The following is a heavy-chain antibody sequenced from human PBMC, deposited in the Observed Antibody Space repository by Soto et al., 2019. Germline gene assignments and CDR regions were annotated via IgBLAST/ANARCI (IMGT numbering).Heavy chain of an antibody. Sequence: SVKVSCKASGGTFSSYTISWVRQAPGQGLEWMGRIIPILGIANYAQKFQGRVTITADKSTSTAYMELSSLRSEDTAVYYCARDLGYSYGSYCGQGTLVTVSS. V-gene: IGHV1-69*04. J-gene: IGHJ4*02. CDR2: IIPILGIA. D-gene: IGHD5-18*01. CDR1: GGTFSSYT. CDR3: ARDLGYSYGSY.